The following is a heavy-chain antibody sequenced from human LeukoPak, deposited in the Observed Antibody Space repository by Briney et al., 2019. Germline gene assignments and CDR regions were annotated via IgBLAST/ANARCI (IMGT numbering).Heavy chain of an antibody. CDR3: ARGTLDVDTAMVKTGNYFDY. CDR1: GGSFSGYY. J-gene: IGHJ4*02. D-gene: IGHD5-18*01. Sequence: SETLSLTCAVYGGSFSGYYWSWIRQPPGKGLEWIGEINHSGSTNYNPSLKSRVTISVDTSKNQFSLKPSSVTAANTAVYYCARGTLDVDTAMVKTGNYFDYWGQGTLVTVSS. CDR2: INHSGST. V-gene: IGHV4-34*01.